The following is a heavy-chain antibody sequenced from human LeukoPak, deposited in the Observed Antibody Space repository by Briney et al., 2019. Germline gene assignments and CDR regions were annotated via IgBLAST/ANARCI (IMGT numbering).Heavy chain of an antibody. CDR1: GGSISNYY. CDR2: IYYSGST. J-gene: IGHJ6*02. V-gene: IGHV4-59*08. D-gene: IGHD3-10*01. CDR3: ARTGYYASGSSYYYGMDV. Sequence: SETLSLTCTVSGGSISNYYWSWIRQPPGKGLEWIGYIYYSGSTNYNPSLESRVTISIDTSKNQFSLKVNSLTAADTAVYYCARTGYYASGSSYYYGMDVWGQETTVTVSS.